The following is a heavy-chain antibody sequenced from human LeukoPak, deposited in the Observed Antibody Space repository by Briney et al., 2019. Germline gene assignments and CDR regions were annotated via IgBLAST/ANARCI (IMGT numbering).Heavy chain of an antibody. J-gene: IGHJ4*02. CDR2: IKQDGSEK. CDR3: ARIRPGNYFDY. V-gene: IGHV3-7*01. CDR1: GFPVTNYNY. Sequence: GGSLRLSCAASGFPVTNYNYMSWVRQAPGKGLEWVANIKQDGSEKYYVDSVKGRFTISRDNARNSVHVQMNSLRAEDTAVYFCARIRPGNYFDYWGQGALVTVSS. D-gene: IGHD6-6*01.